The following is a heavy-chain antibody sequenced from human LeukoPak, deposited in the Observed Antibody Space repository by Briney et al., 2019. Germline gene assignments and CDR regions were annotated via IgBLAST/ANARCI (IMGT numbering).Heavy chain of an antibody. J-gene: IGHJ6*04. CDR3: AELGITMIGGV. D-gene: IGHD3-10*02. CDR2: ISSSSSTI. V-gene: IGHV3-48*04. CDR1: GFTFSSYT. Sequence: GGSLRLSCAASGFTFSSYTMNWVRQAPGKGLEWVSYISSSSSTIYYADSVKGRSTISRDNAKNSLYLQMNSLRAEDTAVYYCAELGITMIGGVWGKGTTVTISS.